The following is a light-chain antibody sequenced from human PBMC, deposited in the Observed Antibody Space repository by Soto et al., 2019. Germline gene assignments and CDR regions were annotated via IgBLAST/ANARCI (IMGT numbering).Light chain of an antibody. V-gene: IGKV1-5*03. CDR1: QTISSW. CDR2: KAS. Sequence: DIQMTHSPSTLSGSVGDRVTITCRASQTISSWLAWYQQKPGKAPKLLIYKASTLKSGVPSRFSGSGSGTEFTLTISSLQPDDFATYYCQHYNSYSEAFGQGNKVDIX. J-gene: IGKJ1*01. CDR3: QHYNSYSEA.